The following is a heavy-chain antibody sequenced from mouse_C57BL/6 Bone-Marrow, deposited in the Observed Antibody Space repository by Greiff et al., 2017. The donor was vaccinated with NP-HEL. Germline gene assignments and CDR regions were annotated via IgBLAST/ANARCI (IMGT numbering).Heavy chain of an antibody. J-gene: IGHJ4*01. V-gene: IGHV14-4*01. CDR3: TTDAMDY. Sequence: VQLQQSGAELVRPGASVKLSCTASGFNIKDDYMHWVKQRPEQGLEWIGWIDPENGDTEYASKFQGKATITADTSSNTDYLQLSSLTSEDTAVYYCTTDAMDYWGQGTSVTVSS. CDR1: GFNIKDDY. CDR2: IDPENGDT.